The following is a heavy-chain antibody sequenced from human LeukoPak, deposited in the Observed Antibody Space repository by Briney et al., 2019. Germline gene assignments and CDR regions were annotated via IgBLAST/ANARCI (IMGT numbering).Heavy chain of an antibody. D-gene: IGHD3-16*01. CDR1: GGSISSGSYY. CDR2: IYTSGST. V-gene: IGHV4-61*02. Sequence: PSETLSLTCTVSGGSISSGSYYWSWIRQPAGKGLEWIGRIYTSGSTNYNPSLKSRVTISVDTSKNQFSLKLSSVTAADTAVYYCARVGGGRGTSYFDYWGQGTLVTVSS. J-gene: IGHJ4*02. CDR3: ARVGGGRGTSYFDY.